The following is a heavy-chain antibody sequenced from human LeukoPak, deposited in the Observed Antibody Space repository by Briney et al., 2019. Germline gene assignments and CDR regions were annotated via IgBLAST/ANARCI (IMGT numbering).Heavy chain of an antibody. J-gene: IGHJ3*02. D-gene: IGHD4-17*01. CDR2: IIPIFGTA. CDR1: GGTFSSYA. Sequence: SVKVSCKASGGTFSSYAISWVRQAPGQGLEWMGGIIPIFGTANYAQKFQGRVTVTADESTSTAYMELSSLRSEDTAVYYCARDPSTVTTSDAFDIWGQGTMVTVSS. V-gene: IGHV1-69*13. CDR3: ARDPSTVTTSDAFDI.